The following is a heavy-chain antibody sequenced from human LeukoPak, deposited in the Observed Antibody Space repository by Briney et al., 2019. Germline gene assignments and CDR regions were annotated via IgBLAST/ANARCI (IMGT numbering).Heavy chain of an antibody. Sequence: SETLSLTCTVSGGAISSCSYYWGWIRQPPGKGLEWIGSIYYSGSTYYNPSLKSRVTISVDTSKNQFSLKLSSVTAADTALYYCASQYSSTTGVLYYFDYWGQGTLVTVSS. V-gene: IGHV4-39*01. CDR3: ASQYSSTTGVLYYFDY. CDR2: IYYSGST. J-gene: IGHJ4*02. CDR1: GGAISSCSYY. D-gene: IGHD6-13*01.